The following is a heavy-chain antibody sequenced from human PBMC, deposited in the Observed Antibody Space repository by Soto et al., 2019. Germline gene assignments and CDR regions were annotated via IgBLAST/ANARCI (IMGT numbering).Heavy chain of an antibody. CDR2: IYYCGST. J-gene: IGHJ5*02. V-gene: IGHV4-39*01. D-gene: IGHD3-3*02. Sequence: SETLSLTCTVSGGSISSYYWGWIRQPPGKGLEWIGSIYYCGSTYYNPSLKSRVTISVDTSKNQFSLKLSSVTAADTAVYYCASPKIAFYNWFDPWGQGTLVTVSS. CDR1: GGSISSYY. CDR3: ASPKIAFYNWFDP.